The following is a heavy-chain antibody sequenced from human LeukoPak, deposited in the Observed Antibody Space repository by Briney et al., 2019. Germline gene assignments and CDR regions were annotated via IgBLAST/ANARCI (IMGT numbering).Heavy chain of an antibody. V-gene: IGHV4-59*01. CDR1: GGSISTYY. J-gene: IGHJ3*02. CDR3: ARILTETDAFDI. CDR2: IYYSGSA. Sequence: SETLSLTCTVSGGSISTYYWSWIRKPPGKGLEWIGYIYYSGSANYNPSLKSRVTISADTSKNQFSLKLSSVTAADTAVYYCARILTETDAFDIWGQGTMVTVSS. D-gene: IGHD2-15*01.